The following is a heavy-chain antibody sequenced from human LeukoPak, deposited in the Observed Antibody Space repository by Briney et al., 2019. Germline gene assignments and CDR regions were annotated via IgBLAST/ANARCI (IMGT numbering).Heavy chain of an antibody. D-gene: IGHD4-17*01. CDR3: ARAGYGDSDFDY. CDR2: IYYSGST. CDR1: GGSISSSSYY. V-gene: IGHV4-39*01. Sequence: SETLSLTCTVSGGSISSSSYYWGWIRQPPGKGLEWIGTIYYSGSTYYNPSLKSRVTISVDTSKNQFSLKLNSVTAADTAVYYCARAGYGDSDFDYWGQGTLVTVSS. J-gene: IGHJ4*02.